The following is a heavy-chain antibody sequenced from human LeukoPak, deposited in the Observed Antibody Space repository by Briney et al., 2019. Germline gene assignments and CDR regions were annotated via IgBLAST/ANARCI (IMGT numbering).Heavy chain of an antibody. CDR2: TNHKANSYTA. V-gene: IGHV3-72*01. D-gene: IGHD5-18*01. Sequence: GGSLRLSCAASGFTFSDHYMDWVRQAPGKGLEWVGRTNHKANSYTAEYAASVKGRFTISRDDSKNSLYLQMNSLKTEDTAVYYCARIQLWSFPLWGQGTLVTVSS. CDR3: ARIQLWSFPL. J-gene: IGHJ4*02. CDR1: GFTFSDHY.